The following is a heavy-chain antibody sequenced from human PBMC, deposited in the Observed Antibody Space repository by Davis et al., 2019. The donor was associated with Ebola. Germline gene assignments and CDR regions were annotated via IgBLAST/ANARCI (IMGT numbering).Heavy chain of an antibody. CDR2: IHSSGTYI. V-gene: IGHV3-21*01. J-gene: IGHJ3*01. CDR1: GFSFRSYS. Sequence: GESLKISCAASGFSFRSYSMIWVRQAPGQGLEWVSSIHSSGTYILYADSVKGRFTISRDNAKNSLYLRMNSLRAEDTAVYYCARDLGLSHAFDFWGQGTMVTVSS. D-gene: IGHD2-2*01. CDR3: ARDLGLSHAFDF.